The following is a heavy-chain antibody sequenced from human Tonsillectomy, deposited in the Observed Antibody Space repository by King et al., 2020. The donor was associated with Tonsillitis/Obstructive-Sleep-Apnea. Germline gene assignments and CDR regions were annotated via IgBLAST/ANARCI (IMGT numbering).Heavy chain of an antibody. D-gene: IGHD2-8*02. CDR1: GFTFSGSA. J-gene: IGHJ6*02. V-gene: IGHV3-73*01. CDR3: TTVLGYYGMDV. Sequence: VQLVESGGGLVQPGGSLKLSCAASGFTFSGSAMHWVRQASGKGLEWVGRIRSKANRYATAYAASVKGRFTISRDDSKNTAYLQMNSLKTEDTAVYYCTTVLGYYGMDVWGQGTTVTVSS. CDR2: IRSKANRYAT.